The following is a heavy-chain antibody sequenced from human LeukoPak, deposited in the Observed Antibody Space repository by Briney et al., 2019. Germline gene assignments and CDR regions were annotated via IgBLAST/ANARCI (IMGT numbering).Heavy chain of an antibody. CDR3: AGSYGPYYFDY. CDR2: IWYDGSNK. Sequence: TGGSLRLSCAASGFTFSNYGMRWVRQAPGKGLEWVAVIWYDGSNKYYADSVKGRFTISRDNSKNTLYLQMNSLRAEDTAVYYCAGSYGPYYFDYWGQGTLVTVSS. V-gene: IGHV3-33*01. D-gene: IGHD5-18*01. CDR1: GFTFSNYG. J-gene: IGHJ4*02.